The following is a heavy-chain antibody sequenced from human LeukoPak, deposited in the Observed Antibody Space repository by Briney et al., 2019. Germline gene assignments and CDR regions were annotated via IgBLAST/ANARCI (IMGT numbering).Heavy chain of an antibody. V-gene: IGHV1-18*01. CDR3: ARGFPPRRYYDSSGYYSYYCDY. D-gene: IGHD3-22*01. Sequence: ASVTVSCKASGYTFTSYGICWVRQAPGPGLEWVGWISAYNSNRHYAQKLQGRVTMTTDTSTSTAYMELRSLRSDDSAVYYCARGFPPRRYYDSSGYYSYYCDYWGQGTLVTVSS. CDR1: GYTFTSYG. CDR2: ISAYNSNR. J-gene: IGHJ4*02.